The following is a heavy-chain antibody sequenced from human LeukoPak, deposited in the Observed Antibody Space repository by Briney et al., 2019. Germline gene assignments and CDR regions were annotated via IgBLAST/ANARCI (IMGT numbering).Heavy chain of an antibody. CDR1: GYRFTSYG. D-gene: IGHD3-9*01. CDR3: ARGGDGDILTGLVFDY. J-gene: IGHJ4*02. Sequence: ASVKVSCTASGYRFTSYGISWVRQAPGQGLEWMGWISAYNGNTNYAQKLQGRVTMTTDTSTSTAYLELRSLRSDDTAVYYCARGGDGDILTGLVFDYWGQGTLVTVSS. CDR2: ISAYNGNT. V-gene: IGHV1-18*01.